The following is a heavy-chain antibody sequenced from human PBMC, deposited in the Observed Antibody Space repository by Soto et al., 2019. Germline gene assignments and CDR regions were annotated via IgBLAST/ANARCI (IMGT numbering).Heavy chain of an antibody. Sequence: SETLSLTCTVSGASISGFYWSWIRKSAGKGLEWIGRIYATGTTDYNPSLKSRVMMSVDTSKKQFSLKLRSVTAADTAVYYCVRDGTKTLRDWLDPWGQGIPVTVSS. CDR3: VRDGTKTLRDWLDP. CDR1: GASISGFY. CDR2: IYATGTT. V-gene: IGHV4-4*07. D-gene: IGHD1-1*01. J-gene: IGHJ5*02.